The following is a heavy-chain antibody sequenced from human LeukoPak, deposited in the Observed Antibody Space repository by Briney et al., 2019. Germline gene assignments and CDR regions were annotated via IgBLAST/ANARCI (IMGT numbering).Heavy chain of an antibody. V-gene: IGHV4-39*01. CDR3: ARQTGSGLFILP. D-gene: IGHD3/OR15-3a*01. CDR2: IHYSGNT. Sequence: SETLSLTCTVSGVSISSSNSYWGWIRQPPGKGLEWIGSIHYSGNTYYNASLKSQVSISIDTSKNQFSLKLTSVTAADTAVYYCARQTGSGLFILPGGQGTLVTVSS. CDR1: GVSISSSNSY. J-gene: IGHJ4*02.